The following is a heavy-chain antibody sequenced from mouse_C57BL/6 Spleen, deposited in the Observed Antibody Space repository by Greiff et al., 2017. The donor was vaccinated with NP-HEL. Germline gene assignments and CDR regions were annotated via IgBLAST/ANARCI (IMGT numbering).Heavy chain of an antibody. Sequence: VQGVESDAELVKPGASVKISRKGFGYTFTDHTIHWVKQRPEQGLEWIGYIYPRDGSNKYNEKFKGKATLTADKSSSTAYMQLNSLTSEDSAVYFCANSPIITTVVAPYYWGQGTTLTVSS. J-gene: IGHJ2*01. CDR2: IYPRDGSN. D-gene: IGHD1-1*01. V-gene: IGHV1-78*01. CDR3: ANSPIITTVVAPYY. CDR1: GYTFTDHT.